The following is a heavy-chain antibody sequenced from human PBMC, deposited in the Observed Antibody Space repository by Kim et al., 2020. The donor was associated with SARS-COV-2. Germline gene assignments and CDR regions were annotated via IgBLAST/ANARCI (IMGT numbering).Heavy chain of an antibody. J-gene: IGHJ4*02. D-gene: IGHD3-3*01. Sequence: AQKFQGRVTMTTDASTSTVYMELSSLRSEDTAVYYCASVGTTFGDLVCLDHWGQGTLVTVSS. V-gene: IGHV1-46*01. CDR3: ASVGTTFGDLVCLDH.